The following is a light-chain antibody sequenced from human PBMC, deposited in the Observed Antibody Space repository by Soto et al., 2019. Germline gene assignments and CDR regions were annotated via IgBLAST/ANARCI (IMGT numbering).Light chain of an antibody. CDR1: NSDVGGSNY. V-gene: IGLV2-14*01. J-gene: IGLJ1*01. Sequence: QSVLTQPASVSGSPGQSITISCTGTNSDVGGSNYVSWYQQYTDKAPKLMIYDVSNRPSGVSSRFSGSKSGNTASLTVSGLQAEDEADYYCSSYTSNSTRVFGTGTKVTV. CDR2: DVS. CDR3: SSYTSNSTRV.